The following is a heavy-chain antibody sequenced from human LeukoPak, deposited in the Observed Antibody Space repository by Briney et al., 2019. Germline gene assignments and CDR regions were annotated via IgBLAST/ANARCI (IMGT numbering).Heavy chain of an antibody. CDR2: ISSSSSYI. V-gene: IGHV3-21*01. D-gene: IGHD1-26*01. CDR3: ARDRRSGSYWGNAFDI. J-gene: IGHJ3*02. Sequence: GGSLRLSCAASGFTFSSYAMNWVRQAPGEGLEWVSSISSSSSYIYYADSVKGRFTISRDNAKNSLYLQMNSLRAEDTAVYYCARDRRSGSYWGNAFDIWGQGTMVTVSS. CDR1: GFTFSSYA.